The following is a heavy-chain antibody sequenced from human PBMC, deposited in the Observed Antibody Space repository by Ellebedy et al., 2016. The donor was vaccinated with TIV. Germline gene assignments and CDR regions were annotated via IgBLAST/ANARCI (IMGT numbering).Heavy chain of an antibody. CDR3: ARTFYYDSSGYPIFDY. V-gene: IGHV4-59*08. D-gene: IGHD3-22*01. J-gene: IGHJ4*02. CDR1: GGSISNYY. CDR2: IYYSWIT. Sequence: MPSETLSLSCTVSGGSISNYYWSWIRKPPGKGLEWIGSIYYSWITNYNPSLKIRVTISVETSKNQCSLKLSSVTAADTAVYYCARTFYYDSSGYPIFDYWGQGTLVTVSS.